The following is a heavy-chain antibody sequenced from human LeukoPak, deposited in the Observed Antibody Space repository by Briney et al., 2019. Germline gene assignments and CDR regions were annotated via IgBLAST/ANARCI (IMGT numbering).Heavy chain of an antibody. CDR1: GGSFSRYY. Sequence: SQTLSLTCAVYGGSFSRYYWSWIRQPPGKGLEWIGEINHSGSTNYNPSLKSRVTISVDTSKNQFSLKLSSVTAADTAVYYCASASDCSSTSCYSDYWGQGTLVTVSS. CDR3: ASASDCSSTSCYSDY. V-gene: IGHV4-34*01. J-gene: IGHJ4*02. CDR2: INHSGST. D-gene: IGHD2-2*01.